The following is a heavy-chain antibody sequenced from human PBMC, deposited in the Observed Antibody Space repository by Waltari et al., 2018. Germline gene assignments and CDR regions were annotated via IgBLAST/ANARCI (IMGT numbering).Heavy chain of an antibody. CDR3: ARDFTEKGFDY. CDR1: GFTFSSYW. V-gene: IGHV3-7*01. CDR2: IKQDGSGK. D-gene: IGHD3-16*01. J-gene: IGHJ4*02. Sequence: EVQLVESGGGLVQPGGSLRLSCAASGFTFSSYWMSWVRQAPGKGLEWVANIKQDGSGKCYVDSVKGRFTISRDNAKNSLYLQMNSLRAEDTAVYYCARDFTEKGFDYWGQGTLVTVSS.